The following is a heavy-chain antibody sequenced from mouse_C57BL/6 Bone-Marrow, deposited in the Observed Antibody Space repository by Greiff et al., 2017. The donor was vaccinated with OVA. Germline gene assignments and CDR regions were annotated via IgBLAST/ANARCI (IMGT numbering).Heavy chain of an antibody. J-gene: IGHJ3*01. CDR1: GFSLTSYG. V-gene: IGHV2-2*01. CDR3: ASHDGYYWFAY. CDR2: IWSGGST. Sequence: QVQLQQSGPGPVQPSQSLSITCTVSGFSLTSYGVHWVRQSPGKGLEWLGVIWSGGSTDYNAAFISRLSISKDNSKSQVFFKMNSLQADDTAIYYCASHDGYYWFAYWGQGTLVTVSA. D-gene: IGHD2-3*01.